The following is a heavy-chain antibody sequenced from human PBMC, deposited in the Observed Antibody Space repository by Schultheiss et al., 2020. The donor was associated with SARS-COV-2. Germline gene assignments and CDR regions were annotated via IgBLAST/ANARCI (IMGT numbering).Heavy chain of an antibody. CDR3: ARVRRYCGGDCYPDAFDI. Sequence: GGSLRLSCAASGFTFNHYDMTWVRQAPGKGLEWVGRIKSKTDGGTTDYAAPVKGRFTISRDDSKNTLYLQMNSLKTEDTAVYYCARVRRYCGGDCYPDAFDIWGQGTMVTVSS. V-gene: IGHV3-15*01. J-gene: IGHJ3*02. CDR1: GFTFNHYD. D-gene: IGHD2-21*02. CDR2: IKSKTDGGTT.